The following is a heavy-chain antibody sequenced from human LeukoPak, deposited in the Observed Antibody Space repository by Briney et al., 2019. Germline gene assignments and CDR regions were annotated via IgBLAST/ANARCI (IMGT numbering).Heavy chain of an antibody. D-gene: IGHD3-3*01. V-gene: IGHV4-59*08. Sequence: SETLSLTCTVSGGSISSYYWSWIRQPPGKGLEWIGYIYYSGSTNYNPSLKSRVTISVDTSKNQFSLKLSSVTAADTAVYYCARLPFALYYFDYWGQGTLVTVSS. J-gene: IGHJ4*02. CDR2: IYYSGST. CDR3: ARLPFALYYFDY. CDR1: GGSISSYY.